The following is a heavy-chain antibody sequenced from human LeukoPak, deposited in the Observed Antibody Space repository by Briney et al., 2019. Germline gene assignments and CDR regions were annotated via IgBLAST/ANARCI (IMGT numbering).Heavy chain of an antibody. CDR1: GFTFSSYD. CDR2: IGTAGDT. D-gene: IGHD5-18*01. CDR3: AKDFRSYGYFYYFDY. V-gene: IGHV3-13*04. J-gene: IGHJ4*02. Sequence: GGPLRLSCAASGFTFSSYDMHSVRQATGKGLEWVSAIGTAGDTYYPGSVKGRFTISRDNSKNTLYLQMNSLRAEDTAVYYCAKDFRSYGYFYYFDYWGQGTLVTVSS.